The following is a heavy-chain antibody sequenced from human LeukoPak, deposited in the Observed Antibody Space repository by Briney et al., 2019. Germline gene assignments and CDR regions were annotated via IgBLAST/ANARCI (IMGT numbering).Heavy chain of an antibody. CDR2: IYYSGST. CDR3: ARHDALYNWFDP. Sequence: PSETLSLTCTVSGGSISSYYWSWIRQPTGKGLEWIGYIYYSGSTNYNPSLKSRVTISVDTSKNQFSLKLSSVTAADTAVYYCARHDALYNWFDPWGQGTLVTVSS. CDR1: GGSISSYY. J-gene: IGHJ5*02. V-gene: IGHV4-59*08.